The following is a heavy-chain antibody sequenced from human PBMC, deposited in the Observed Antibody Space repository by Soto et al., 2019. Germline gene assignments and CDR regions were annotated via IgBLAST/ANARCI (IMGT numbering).Heavy chain of an antibody. Sequence: GGSLRLSCAASGFTFSSYAMHWVRQAPGKGLEWVAVISYDGSNKYYADSVKGRFTISRDNSKNTLYLQMNSLRAEDTAVYYCARGPDTAMDSYYYYGMDVWGQGTTVTVSS. CDR1: GFTFSSYA. J-gene: IGHJ6*02. V-gene: IGHV3-30-3*01. CDR3: ARGPDTAMDSYYYYGMDV. CDR2: ISYDGSNK. D-gene: IGHD5-18*01.